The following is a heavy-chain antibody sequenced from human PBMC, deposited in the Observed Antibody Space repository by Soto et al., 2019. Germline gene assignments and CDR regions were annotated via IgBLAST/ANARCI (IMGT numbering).Heavy chain of an antibody. Sequence: GSLRLSCAASGFTFSSYSMNWVRQAPGKGLEWVSSISSSSSHIFYADPVKGRLTISRDNAKNSLYLQMNSLRAEDTAVYYCATRYCTSTNCYSFDYWGQGVLVTVSS. V-gene: IGHV3-21*01. CDR3: ATRYCTSTNCYSFDY. J-gene: IGHJ4*02. CDR1: GFTFSSYS. CDR2: ISSSSSHI. D-gene: IGHD2-2*01.